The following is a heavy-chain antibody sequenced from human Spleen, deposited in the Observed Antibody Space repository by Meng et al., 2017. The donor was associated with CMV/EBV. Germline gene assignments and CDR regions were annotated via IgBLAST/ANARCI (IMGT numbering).Heavy chain of an antibody. CDR1: GGSFSGYY. CDR3: ARDEAAAGNRFDP. V-gene: IGHV4-34*01. D-gene: IGHD6-13*01. J-gene: IGHJ5*02. Sequence: GPLRLSCAVYGGSFSGYYWTWIRQPPGKGLEWIGEINHSGSTNYNPSLESRVTISLDTSKNHFSLKLSSVTAADTAVYYCARDEAAAGNRFDPWGQGTLVTVSS. CDR2: INHSGST.